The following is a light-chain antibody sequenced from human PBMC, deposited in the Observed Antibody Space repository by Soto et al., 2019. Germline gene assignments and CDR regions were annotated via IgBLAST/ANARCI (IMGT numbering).Light chain of an antibody. CDR1: NIGSKS. V-gene: IGLV3-21*04. Sequence: SYVVTQPPSLSVAPGKTARITWGGDNIGSKSVHWYQQKAGQAPVLVIYSDSDRPSGIPERFSGSKFGNTATLAINRVEAGDEADYYCQVWDSTYDHPVFGGGTKLTVL. CDR3: QVWDSTYDHPV. CDR2: SDS. J-gene: IGLJ2*01.